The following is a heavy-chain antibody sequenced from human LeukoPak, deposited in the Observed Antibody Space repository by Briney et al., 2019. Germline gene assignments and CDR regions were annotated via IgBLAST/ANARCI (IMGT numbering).Heavy chain of an antibody. J-gene: IGHJ4*02. Sequence: TSETLSLTCFVSGVSVNSRYWSWVRQPPEKGLEWIGYIHYSGATNYNPSLKSRVSISIDTPRNQFSLSLSSVTAADTAVYYCAREDPLTAHFDYWGQGTLVTVSS. CDR3: AREDPLTAHFDY. V-gene: IGHV4-59*02. D-gene: IGHD2-21*02. CDR2: IHYSGAT. CDR1: GVSVNSRY.